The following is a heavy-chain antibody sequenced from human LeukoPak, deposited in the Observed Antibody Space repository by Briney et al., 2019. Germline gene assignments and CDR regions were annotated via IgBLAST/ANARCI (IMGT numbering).Heavy chain of an antibody. CDR1: GFTFSSYG. V-gene: IGHV3-30*02. J-gene: IGHJ3*02. CDR3: AKEEVVAATLDAFDI. CDR2: IRYDGSNK. D-gene: IGHD2-15*01. Sequence: GGSLRLSCAASGFTFSSYGMHWVRQAPGKGLEWVAFIRYDGSNKYYADSVKGRFTISRDNSKNTLYLQMNSLRAEDTAVYYCAKEEVVAATLDAFDIWGQGTMVTVSS.